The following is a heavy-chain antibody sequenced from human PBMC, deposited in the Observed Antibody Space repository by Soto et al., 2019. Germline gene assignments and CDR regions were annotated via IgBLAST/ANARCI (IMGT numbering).Heavy chain of an antibody. CDR3: AIGYCPGVPCPGDFDY. J-gene: IGHJ4*01. V-gene: IGHV1-3*01. Sequence: QVQLAQPGAEARKPGASVKVPCQTSGYTFADYSMHWVRQAPGQGLERMGWINGGNGNTRYPQRFQGRVTITRDTSASTAFMALSSLPSEDTAVYYCAIGYCPGVPCPGDFDYWGHGTLVTVSS. CDR2: INGGNGNT. D-gene: IGHD2-8*02. CDR1: GYTFADYS.